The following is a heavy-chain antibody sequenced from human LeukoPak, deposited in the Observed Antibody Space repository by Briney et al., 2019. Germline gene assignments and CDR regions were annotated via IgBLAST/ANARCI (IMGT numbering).Heavy chain of an antibody. J-gene: IGHJ3*02. CDR1: GFTFSSYG. CDR2: IRYDGSNK. CDR3: AKLDDGDYGDDAFDI. D-gene: IGHD4-17*01. Sequence: GGSLRLSCAASGFTFSSYGMHWVRQAPGKGLEWVAFIRYDGSNKYYADSVKGRFTISRDNSKNTLYLQMNSLRAEDTAVYYCAKLDDGDYGDDAFDIWGQGTMVTVSS. V-gene: IGHV3-30*02.